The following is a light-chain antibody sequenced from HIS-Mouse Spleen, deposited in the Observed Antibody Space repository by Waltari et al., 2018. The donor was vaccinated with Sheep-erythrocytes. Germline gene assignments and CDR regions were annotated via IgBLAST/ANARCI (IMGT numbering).Light chain of an antibody. J-gene: IGLJ3*02. V-gene: IGLV1-40*01. CDR2: GNS. Sequence: QSVLTQPPSVSGAPGQRVTISCTGSSSNIRAGYDVHWYQQLPGTAPKLLTYGNSNRPSGVPDRFSGSKSGTSASLAITGLQAEDEADYYCQSYDSSLSGWVFGGGTKLTVL. CDR1: SSNIRAGYD. CDR3: QSYDSSLSGWV.